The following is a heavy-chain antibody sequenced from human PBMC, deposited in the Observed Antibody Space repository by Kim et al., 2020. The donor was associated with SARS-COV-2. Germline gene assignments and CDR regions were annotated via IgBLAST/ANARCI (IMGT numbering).Heavy chain of an antibody. CDR2: ISYDGSTK. D-gene: IGHD3-9*01. CDR1: GFTFTTYA. Sequence: GGSLRLSCVASGFTFTTYAMHWVRQAPGKGLEWVAVISYDGSTKYYGDSVKGRFTISRDNSKNTLYLQMNSLKPEDTAVYYCTGWLRTGHYPFDYWGQGTLVTVSS. V-gene: IGHV3-30*04. J-gene: IGHJ4*02. CDR3: TGWLRTGHYPFDY.